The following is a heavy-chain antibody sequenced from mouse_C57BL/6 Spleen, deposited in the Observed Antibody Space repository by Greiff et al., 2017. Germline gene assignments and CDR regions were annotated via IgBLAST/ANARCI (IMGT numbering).Heavy chain of an antibody. Sequence: VQLQQPGAELVMPGASVKLSCKASGYTFTSYWMHWVKQRHGQGLEWIGEIDPSDSYTNYNQKFKGKSTLTVDKSSSTAYMQLSSLTSEDSAVYYCARVDYDYFDYWGQGTTLTVSS. CDR1: GYTFTSYW. CDR2: IDPSDSYT. V-gene: IGHV1-69*01. J-gene: IGHJ2*01. CDR3: ARVDYDYFDY. D-gene: IGHD2-4*01.